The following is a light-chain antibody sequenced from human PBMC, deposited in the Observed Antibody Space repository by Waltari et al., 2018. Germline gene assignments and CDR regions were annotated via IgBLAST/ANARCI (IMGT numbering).Light chain of an antibody. V-gene: IGKV1-5*03. Sequence: DIQMTQSLSTMSAFVGDRVTITCRASQSISSWLAWYQQKPGKAPKLLIYKASSLDSGVPSRFSGSGSGTEFTLTISSLQPDDFATYYCQQYNSYPYTFGQGTKLEIK. CDR3: QQYNSYPYT. CDR2: KAS. CDR1: QSISSW. J-gene: IGKJ2*01.